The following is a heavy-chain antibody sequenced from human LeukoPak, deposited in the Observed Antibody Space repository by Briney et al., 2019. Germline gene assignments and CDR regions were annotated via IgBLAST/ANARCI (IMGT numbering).Heavy chain of an antibody. CDR2: IHHSGST. CDR1: GGSFSGYY. V-gene: IGHV4-34*01. D-gene: IGHD3-16*01. Sequence: PSETLSLTCAVYGGSFSGYYWSWIRQPPGKGLEWIGDIHHSGSTNYNPSLKSRVTISLDTSKNQFSLTLTSVTAADTAVYYCTRGLGSRLGEMALSAYWGQGALITVSS. J-gene: IGHJ4*02. CDR3: TRGLGSRLGEMALSAY.